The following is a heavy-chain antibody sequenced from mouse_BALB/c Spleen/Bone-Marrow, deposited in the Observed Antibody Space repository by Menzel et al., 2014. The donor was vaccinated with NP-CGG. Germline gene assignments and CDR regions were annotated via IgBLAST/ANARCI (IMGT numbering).Heavy chain of an antibody. CDR2: ISSGTSTI. D-gene: IGHD2-3*01. CDR3: ARGDGYYIRNAMDY. CDR1: GFTFSSFG. J-gene: IGHJ4*01. V-gene: IGHV5-17*02. Sequence: EVKLQESGGGLVQPGGSRKLSCAASGFTFSSFGMHWVRQAPERGLEWVAYISSGTSTIYYADTVKGRFTISRDNPKNTLFLQMTSLRSEDTAMYYCARGDGYYIRNAMDYWGQGTSVTVSS.